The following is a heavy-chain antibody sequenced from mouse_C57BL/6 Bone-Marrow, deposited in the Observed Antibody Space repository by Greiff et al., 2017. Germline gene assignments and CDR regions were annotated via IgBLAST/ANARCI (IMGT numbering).Heavy chain of an antibody. CDR2: IYPRSGNT. D-gene: IGHD2-4*01. J-gene: IGHJ3*01. Sequence: QVQLQQSGAELARPGASVKLSCKASGYTFTSYGISWVKQRTGQGLEWIGEIYPRSGNTYYNEKFKGKATLTADKSSSTAYMELRSLTSEDSAVYFCAPHDYDEGAYWGQGTLVTVSA. CDR3: APHDYDEGAY. CDR1: GYTFTSYG. V-gene: IGHV1-81*01.